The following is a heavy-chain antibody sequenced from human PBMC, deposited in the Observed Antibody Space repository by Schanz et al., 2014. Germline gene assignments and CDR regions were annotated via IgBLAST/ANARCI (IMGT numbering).Heavy chain of an antibody. V-gene: IGHV3-23*04. D-gene: IGHD2-15*01. Sequence: EVQLVESGGGLVQPGGSLRLSCAASGFTFGNFFMSWVRQAPGKGLEWVAGISGAGGSTYYVDSVKGRFTISRDNSRNTMYLQMTGLRAEDTAIYYCAKGKDSPYYFDDWGQGTLVTVSS. CDR1: GFTFGNFF. CDR2: ISGAGGST. J-gene: IGHJ4*02. CDR3: AKGKDSPYYFDD.